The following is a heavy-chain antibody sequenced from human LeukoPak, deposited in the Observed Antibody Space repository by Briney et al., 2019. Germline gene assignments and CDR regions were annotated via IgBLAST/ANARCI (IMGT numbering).Heavy chain of an antibody. J-gene: IGHJ4*02. V-gene: IGHV1-3*01. D-gene: IGHD6-6*01. CDR1: GYTFTSYA. CDR2: INAGNGNT. CDR3: AREKLSGERKQLGGDY. Sequence: GASVKVSCKASGYTFTSYAMHWVRQAPGQRLEWMGWINAGNGNTKYSQEFQGRVTITRDTSASTAYMELRSLRSDDTAVYYCAREKLSGERKQLGGDYWGQGTLVTVSS.